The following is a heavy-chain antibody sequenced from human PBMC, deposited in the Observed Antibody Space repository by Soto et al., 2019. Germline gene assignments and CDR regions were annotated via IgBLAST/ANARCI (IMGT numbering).Heavy chain of an antibody. CDR3: TTAFYYDSSGYPYYFDY. CDR2: IKSKTDGGTT. J-gene: IGHJ4*02. D-gene: IGHD3-22*01. Sequence: GGSLRLSCAASGFTFSNAWMNWVRQAPGKGLEWVGRIKSKTDGGTTDYAAPVKGRFTISRDDSKNTLYLQMNSLKTEDTAVYYCTTAFYYDSSGYPYYFDYWGQGTLVTVSS. CDR1: GFTFSNAW. V-gene: IGHV3-15*07.